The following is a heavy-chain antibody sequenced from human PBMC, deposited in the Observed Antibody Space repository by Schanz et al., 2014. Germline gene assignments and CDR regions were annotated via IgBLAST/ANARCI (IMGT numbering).Heavy chain of an antibody. CDR3: STDLTAVDYDAIGL. V-gene: IGHV3-15*01. CDR2: IKSKVDGGTT. J-gene: IGHJ3*01. D-gene: IGHD4-17*01. Sequence: EVQLVESGGGVVQPGRSLRLSCTGSRFTISRNPIHWVRQAPGKGLERVGRIKSKVDGGTTDNAAPVQGRFTISRDDSKNTLHLQMNSLKTEDTAVYYCSTDLTAVDYDAIGLWGQGTMVTVSS. CDR1: RFTISRNP.